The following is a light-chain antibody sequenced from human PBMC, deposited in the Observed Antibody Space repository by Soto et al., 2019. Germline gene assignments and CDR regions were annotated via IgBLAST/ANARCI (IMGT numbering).Light chain of an antibody. J-gene: IGLJ1*01. CDR3: SSYTSSSTYV. Sequence: QSALTQPASVSGSPGQSITISCTGTSSDVGGYNYVSWYQQHPGQAPKLMIYDVSNRPSGVSDRFSVSKSGNTVSLTISGLQAEDEADYYCSSYTSSSTYVFGTGTKVTVL. CDR2: DVS. CDR1: SSDVGGYNY. V-gene: IGLV2-14*01.